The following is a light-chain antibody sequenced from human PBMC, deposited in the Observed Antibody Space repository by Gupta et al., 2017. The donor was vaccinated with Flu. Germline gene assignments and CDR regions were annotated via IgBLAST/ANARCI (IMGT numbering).Light chain of an antibody. Sequence: QSAPTQPRAVSGSPGQSVTISCTGSSTDVGASNRVSWYQQRPGKAPKLILYEVSARPSGVPDRFSGSKSGNTASLRISGLQADDKSDYYCSSHAGSVTWVFVTGTTVTVL. CDR3: SSHAGSVTWV. CDR1: STDVGASNR. CDR2: EVS. J-gene: IGLJ1*01. V-gene: IGLV2-11*01.